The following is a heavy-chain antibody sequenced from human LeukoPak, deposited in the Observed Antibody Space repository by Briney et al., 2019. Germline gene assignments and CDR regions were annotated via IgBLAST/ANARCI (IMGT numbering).Heavy chain of an antibody. V-gene: IGHV1-2*02. CDR2: INPNSGGT. CDR3: ARDFESRQYTLSSVPGKKKNVVRNWFDP. J-gene: IGHJ5*02. CDR1: GYTFTGYY. Sequence: GASVKVSCKASGYTFTGYYMHWVRQAPGQGLEWMGWINPNSGGTNYAQKFQGRVTMTRDTSISTAYMELSRLRSDDTAVYYCARDFESRQYTLSSVPGKKKNVVRNWFDPWGQGTLVTVSS. D-gene: IGHD2-2*02.